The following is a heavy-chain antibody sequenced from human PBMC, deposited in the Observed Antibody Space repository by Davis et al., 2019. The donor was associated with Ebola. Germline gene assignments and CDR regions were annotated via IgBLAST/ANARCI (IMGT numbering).Heavy chain of an antibody. J-gene: IGHJ3*01. CDR3: ASAIVVSGPDAFDV. CDR2: IYHRGST. CDR1: GGSISSFY. V-gene: IGHV4-59*08. Sequence: MPSETLSLTCTVSGGSISSFYWGWIRQPPGKGLEWIGYIYHRGSTNYNPSLKSRVTMSVDTSKNQFSLKLSSVSAADTTVYYYASAIVVSGPDAFDVWGQGTMVAVSS. D-gene: IGHD3-22*01.